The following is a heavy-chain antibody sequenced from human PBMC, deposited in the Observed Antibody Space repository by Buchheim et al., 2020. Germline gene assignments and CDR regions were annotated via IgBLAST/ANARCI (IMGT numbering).Heavy chain of an antibody. V-gene: IGHV3-66*01. CDR3: ARARAPTYGSGSYYEYYFDY. D-gene: IGHD3-10*01. J-gene: IGHJ4*02. CDR2: IYSGGST. CDR1: GFTVSSNY. Sequence: EVQLVESGGGLVQPGGSLRLSCAASGFTVSSNYMNWVRQAPGKGLGWVSIIYSGGSTYYTDSVKGRFTISRDNSKNTLVLQMNSLRAEDTAVYYCARARAPTYGSGSYYEYYFDYWGQGTL.